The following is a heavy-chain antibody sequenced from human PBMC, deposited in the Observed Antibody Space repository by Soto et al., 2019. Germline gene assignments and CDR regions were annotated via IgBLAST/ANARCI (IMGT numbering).Heavy chain of an antibody. CDR1: GGSISSGGYS. CDR3: ARGKRDRRTVATITAHFDY. D-gene: IGHD5-12*01. J-gene: IGHJ4*02. Sequence: PSETLSLTCAVSGGSISSGGYSWSWIRQPPGKGLEWIGYIYHSGSTYYNPSLKSRVTISVDTSKNQFSLKLSSVTAADTAVYYCARGKRDRRTVATITAHFDYWAREPWSPSPQ. V-gene: IGHV4-30-2*01. CDR2: IYHSGST.